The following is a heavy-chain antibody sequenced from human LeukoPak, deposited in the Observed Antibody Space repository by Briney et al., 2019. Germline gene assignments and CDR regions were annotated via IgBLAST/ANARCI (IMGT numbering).Heavy chain of an antibody. Sequence: ASVKVSCKASGGTFSSYAISWVRQAPGQGLEWMGGIIPIFGTANYAQKFQGRVTITADESTSTAYMELSSLRSEDTAVCYCARGRGVATIVVLNPPVYWGQGTLVTVSS. J-gene: IGHJ4*02. CDR2: IIPIFGTA. CDR3: ARGRGVATIVVLNPPVY. V-gene: IGHV1-69*01. CDR1: GGTFSSYA. D-gene: IGHD5-12*01.